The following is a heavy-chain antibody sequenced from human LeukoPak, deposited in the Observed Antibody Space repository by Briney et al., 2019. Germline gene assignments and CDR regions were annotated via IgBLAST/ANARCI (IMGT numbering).Heavy chain of an antibody. CDR3: ARGQWELLRAFDI. D-gene: IGHD1-26*01. Sequence: GGSLRLSCAASGFTFSSYWMHWVRHAPGKGLVWVSRINSDGSSTSYADSVKGRFTISRDNAKNTLYLQMNSLRAEDTAVYYCARGQWELLRAFDIWGQGTMVTVSS. V-gene: IGHV3-74*01. J-gene: IGHJ3*02. CDR1: GFTFSSYW. CDR2: INSDGSST.